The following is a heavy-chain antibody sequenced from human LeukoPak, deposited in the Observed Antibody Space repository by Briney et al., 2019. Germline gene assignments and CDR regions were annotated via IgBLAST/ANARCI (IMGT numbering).Heavy chain of an antibody. CDR1: GFTFSSYS. J-gene: IGHJ3*02. V-gene: IGHV3-21*01. CDR2: ISSSSSYI. D-gene: IGHD3-22*01. Sequence: GSLRLSCAASGFTFSSYSMNWVRQAPGKGLEWVSSISSSSSYIYYADSVKGRFTISRDNAKNSLYLQMNSLRAEDTAVYYCARSRGRLYYDSSGYYLHVAFDIWGQGTMVTVSS. CDR3: ARSRGRLYYDSSGYYLHVAFDI.